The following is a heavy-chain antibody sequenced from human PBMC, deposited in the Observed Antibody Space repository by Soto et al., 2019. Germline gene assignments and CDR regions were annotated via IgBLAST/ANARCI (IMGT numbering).Heavy chain of an antibody. V-gene: IGHV1-18*01. D-gene: IGHD3-3*01. CDR1: GYTFTSYG. CDR3: ARDRDDFWSGYWNYMDF. CDR2: ISAYNGNT. Sequence: GASVKVSCKASGYTFTSYGISWVRQAPGQGLEWMGWISAYNGNTNYAQKLQGRVTMTTDTSTSTAYMELRSLRSDDTAVYYCARDRDDFWSGYWNYMDFWGKGTTVTVSS. J-gene: IGHJ6*03.